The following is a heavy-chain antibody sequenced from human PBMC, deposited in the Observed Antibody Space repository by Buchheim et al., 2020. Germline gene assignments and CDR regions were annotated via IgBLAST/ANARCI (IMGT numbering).Heavy chain of an antibody. D-gene: IGHD2-2*01. CDR2: ISSSGGST. CDR1: GFTFSSYA. V-gene: IGHV3-23*01. CDR3: AKDRLGYCSSTSCGGFDY. J-gene: IGHJ4*02. Sequence: EVQLLESGGGLVQPGGSLRLSCAASGFTFSSYAMSWVRQAPGKGLEWVSAISSSGGSTYYADSVKGRFTISRDNSKNTLYLQMNSLRTEDTAVYYCAKDRLGYCSSTSCGGFDYWGQGTL.